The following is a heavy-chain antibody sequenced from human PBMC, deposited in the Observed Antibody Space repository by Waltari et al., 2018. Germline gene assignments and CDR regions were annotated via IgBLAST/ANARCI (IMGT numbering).Heavy chain of an antibody. J-gene: IGHJ5*02. CDR3: SKDTVTTGGS. V-gene: IGHV3-23*01. Sequence: EGQLLESGGALVQPGGSLSLSCAASGFTFSRHAMTWVRQASGKGPEWVSVISGSGATTNYADSVKGRFTVSRDNSKNTLYLQMTSLRVDDTAIYYCSKDTVTTGGSWGQGTLVTVSS. CDR2: ISGSGATT. CDR1: GFTFSRHA. D-gene: IGHD4-17*01.